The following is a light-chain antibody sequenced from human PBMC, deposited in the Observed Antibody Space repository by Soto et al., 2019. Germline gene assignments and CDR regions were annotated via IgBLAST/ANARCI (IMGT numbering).Light chain of an antibody. CDR3: YSYAGSYTWV. CDR1: SSDVGAYNY. CDR2: DVT. V-gene: IGLV2-11*01. J-gene: IGLJ3*02. Sequence: QSVLTQPRSVSGSPGQSVTISCTGSSSDVGAYNYVSWYQHHPGRAPKLMISDVTKRPSGVPDRFSGSKSGNTASLTISGLQAEDEADYYCYSYAGSYTWVFGGGTKLTVL.